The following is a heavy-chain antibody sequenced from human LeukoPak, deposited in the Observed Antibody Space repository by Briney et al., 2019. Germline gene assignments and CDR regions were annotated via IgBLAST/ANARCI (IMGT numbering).Heavy chain of an antibody. V-gene: IGHV4-59*01. J-gene: IGHJ4*02. D-gene: IGHD6-6*01. CDR2: IYYSGST. CDR1: GGSISSYY. Sequence: SETLSLTCTVSGGSISSYYWSWIRQPPGKGLEWIGYIYYSGSTNYNPSLKSRATISVDTSKNQFSLKLSSVTAADTAVYYCARASYSSSHPFDYWGQGTLVTVSS. CDR3: ARASYSSSHPFDY.